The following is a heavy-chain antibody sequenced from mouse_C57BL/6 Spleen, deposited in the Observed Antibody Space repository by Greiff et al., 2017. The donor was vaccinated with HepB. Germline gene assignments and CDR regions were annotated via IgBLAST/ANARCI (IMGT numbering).Heavy chain of an antibody. V-gene: IGHV1-61*01. D-gene: IGHD4-1*01. CDR1: GYTFTSYW. Sequence: QVQLQQPGAELVRPGSSVKLSCKASGYTFTSYWMDWVKQRPGQGLEWIGNIYPSDSETHYNQKFKDKATLTVDKSSSTAYMQLSSLTSEDSAVYYCARVDANWDGAYWGQGTLVTVSA. J-gene: IGHJ3*01. CDR3: ARVDANWDGAY. CDR2: IYPSDSET.